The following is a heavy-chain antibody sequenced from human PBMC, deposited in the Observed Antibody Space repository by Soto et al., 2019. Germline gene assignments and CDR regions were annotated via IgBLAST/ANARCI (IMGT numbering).Heavy chain of an antibody. CDR3: ARSPSESGGLFSYFDY. J-gene: IGHJ4*02. V-gene: IGHV4-31*03. CDR2: IYYTGSR. Sequence: QVQLQESGPGLVKPSQTLSLTCTVSGGSISGGGYYWSWIRQHPGKGLEWIGYIYYTGSRYYNPSLKCRVTISGDTSKNQFSLKLSSVTAADTAVYYCARSPSESGGLFSYFDYWGQGTLVTVSS. CDR1: GGSISGGGYY. D-gene: IGHD2-15*01.